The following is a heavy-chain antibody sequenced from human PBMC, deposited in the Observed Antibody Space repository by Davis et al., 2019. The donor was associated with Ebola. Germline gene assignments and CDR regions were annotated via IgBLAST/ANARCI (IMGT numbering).Heavy chain of an antibody. V-gene: IGHV4-34*01. CDR1: GFTVNHAW. D-gene: IGHD3-10*01. CDR2: INHSGST. Sequence: PGGSLRLSCVASGFTVNHAWMNWIRQPPGKGLEWIGEINHSGSTNYNPSLKSRVTISVDTSKNQFSLKLSSVPAADTAVYYCARGEQHAGAVGEDYWYFDLWGRGTLVTVSS. J-gene: IGHJ2*01. CDR3: ARGEQHAGAVGEDYWYFDL.